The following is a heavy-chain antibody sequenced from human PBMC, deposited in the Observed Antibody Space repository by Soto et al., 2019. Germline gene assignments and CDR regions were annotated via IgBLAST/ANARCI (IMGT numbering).Heavy chain of an antibody. CDR3: ARLIPGYCSGGSCYSIDY. CDR1: GYTFTSYG. D-gene: IGHD2-15*01. J-gene: IGHJ4*02. V-gene: IGHV1-18*01. CDR2: ISAYNGNT. Sequence: ASVKVSFKASGYTFTSYGISWVRQAPGQGLEWMGWISAYNGNTNYAQKLQGRVTMTTDTSTSTAYMELRSLRSDDTAVYYCARLIPGYCSGGSCYSIDYWGQGTLVTVSS.